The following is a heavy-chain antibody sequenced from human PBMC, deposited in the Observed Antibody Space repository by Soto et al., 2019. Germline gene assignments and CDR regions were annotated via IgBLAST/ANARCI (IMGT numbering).Heavy chain of an antibody. J-gene: IGHJ4*02. D-gene: IGHD5-12*01. V-gene: IGHV1-69*12. CDR2: IIPMFGTA. CDR3: ASGIQMWLRRINDGYSG. Sequence: QVQLVQSGAEVKKPESSVKVSCKAPGGTFSTYAISWVRQAPGQGLEWMGGIIPMFGTANYAQRFQDRVTITADESTNTVYVELSSLRSADTAVYFCASGIQMWLRRINDGYSGWGQGTLVTVSS. CDR1: GGTFSTYA.